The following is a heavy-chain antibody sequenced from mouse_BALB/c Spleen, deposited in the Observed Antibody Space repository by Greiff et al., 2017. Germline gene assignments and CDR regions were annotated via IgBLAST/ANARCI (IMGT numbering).Heavy chain of an antibody. Sequence: EVQLVESGGGLVKPGGSLKLSCAASGFTFSSYAMSWVRQTPEKRLEWVASISSGGSTYYPDSVKGRFTISRDNARNILYLQMSSLRSEDTAMYYCAREGYGSSLFAYWGQGTLVTVSA. CDR1: GFTFSSYA. J-gene: IGHJ3*01. D-gene: IGHD1-1*01. V-gene: IGHV5-6-5*01. CDR2: ISSGGST. CDR3: AREGYGSSLFAY.